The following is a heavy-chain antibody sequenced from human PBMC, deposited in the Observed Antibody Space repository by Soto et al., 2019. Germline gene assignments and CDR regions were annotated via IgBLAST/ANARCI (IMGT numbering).Heavy chain of an antibody. D-gene: IGHD2-2*01. CDR1: GFTFSRYG. CDR2: IWYDGNNK. V-gene: IGHV3-33*01. J-gene: IGHJ6*03. CDR3: ALDSLPGFADFDVPSHYFYHYLMAV. Sequence: PGGALRLSCEASGFTFSRYGVHWVRQAPGKGLEWVAIIWYDGNNKYYADSVKGRFTISRDNSKNTLYLQMNNLTTEDTDVYYCALDSLPGFADFDVPSHYFYHYLMAVCGKGSTVSGSS.